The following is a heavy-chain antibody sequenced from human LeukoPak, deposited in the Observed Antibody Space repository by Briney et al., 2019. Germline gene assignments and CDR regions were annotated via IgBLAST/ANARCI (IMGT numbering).Heavy chain of an antibody. CDR2: IYDSGST. Sequence: SETLSLTCTVSGGSISDYSWSWFRQPAGKGLEWIGRIYDSGSTNYNPSLKSRVTMSEDASKSQFSLKLTSVTAADTAVYYCARDRNWEAFDYWGQGTLVTVSS. V-gene: IGHV4-4*07. D-gene: IGHD7-27*01. CDR3: ARDRNWEAFDY. J-gene: IGHJ4*02. CDR1: GGSISDYS.